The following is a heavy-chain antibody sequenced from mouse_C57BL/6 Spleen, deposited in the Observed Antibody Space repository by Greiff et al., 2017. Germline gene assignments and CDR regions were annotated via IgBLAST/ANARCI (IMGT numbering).Heavy chain of an antibody. V-gene: IGHV2-2*01. Sequence: VQRVESGPGLVQPSQSLSITCTVSGFSLTSYGVHWVRQSPGKGLEWLGVIWSGGSTDYNAAFISRLSISKDNSKSQVFFKMNSLQADDTAIYYCARKGPDGYYAMDYWGQGTSVTVSS. CDR1: GFSLTSYG. CDR2: IWSGGST. D-gene: IGHD2-3*01. J-gene: IGHJ4*01. CDR3: ARKGPDGYYAMDY.